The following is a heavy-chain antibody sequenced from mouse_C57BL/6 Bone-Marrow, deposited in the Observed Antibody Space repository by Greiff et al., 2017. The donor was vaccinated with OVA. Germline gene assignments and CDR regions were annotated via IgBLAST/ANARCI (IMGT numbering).Heavy chain of an antibody. CDR2: IYPGDGDT. CDR1: GYAFSSSW. CDR3: ARLVYDYDGFAY. D-gene: IGHD2-4*01. Sequence: QVQLQQSGPELVKPGASVKISCKASGYAFSSSWMNWVKQRPGKGLEWIGRIYPGDGDTNYNGKFKGKATLTADKSSSTAYMQLSSLTSEDSAVYFCARLVYDYDGFAYWGQGTLVTVSA. J-gene: IGHJ3*01. V-gene: IGHV1-82*01.